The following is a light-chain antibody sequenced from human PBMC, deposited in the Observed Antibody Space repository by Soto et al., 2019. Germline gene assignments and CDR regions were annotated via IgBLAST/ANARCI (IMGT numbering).Light chain of an antibody. CDR3: QQFGSAPRT. J-gene: IGKJ1*01. Sequence: EIVLTQSPGTLSLSPGERATLSCRASQSVSNNYLAWYQQKPGQAPRLLIYGPSNRATGVPDRFIGGGSGTDFTLTISRLEPEDFAVYYCQQFGSAPRTFGQGTKVDIK. V-gene: IGKV3-20*01. CDR2: GPS. CDR1: QSVSNNY.